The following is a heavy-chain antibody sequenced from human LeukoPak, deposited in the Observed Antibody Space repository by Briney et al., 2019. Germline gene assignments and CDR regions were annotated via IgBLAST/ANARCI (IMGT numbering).Heavy chain of an antibody. CDR2: IYYSGST. CDR1: GGSFSAYY. CDR3: ARYNAIAAPGWFDP. Sequence: SETLSLTCVVYGGSFSAYYWSWIRQPPGKGLEWIGYIYYSGSTNYNPSLKSRVTISVDTSKNQFSLKLSSVTAADTAVYYCARYNAIAAPGWFDPWGQGTLVTVSS. V-gene: IGHV4-59*01. J-gene: IGHJ5*02. D-gene: IGHD6-13*01.